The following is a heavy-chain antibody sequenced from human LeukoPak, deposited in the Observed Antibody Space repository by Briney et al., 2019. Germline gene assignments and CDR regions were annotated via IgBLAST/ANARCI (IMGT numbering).Heavy chain of an antibody. V-gene: IGHV1-46*01. CDR1: GYTLTELS. D-gene: IGHD5-12*01. Sequence: GASVKVSCKVSGYTLTELSMHWVRQAPGQGLEWMGIINPSGGSTSYAQKFQGRVTMTRDMSTSTVYMELSSLRSEDTAVYYCARDGGATEWGRYYYYMDVWGKGTTVTVSS. J-gene: IGHJ6*03. CDR3: ARDGGATEWGRYYYYMDV. CDR2: INPSGGST.